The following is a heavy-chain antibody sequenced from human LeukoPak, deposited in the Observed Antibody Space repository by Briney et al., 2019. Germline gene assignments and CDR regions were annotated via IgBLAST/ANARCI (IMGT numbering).Heavy chain of an antibody. CDR3: ARPVERITMIVTPRGGAFDI. CDR2: INAGNGNT. J-gene: IGHJ3*02. CDR1: GYTFTSYA. V-gene: IGHV1-3*03. D-gene: IGHD3-22*01. Sequence: ASVKVSCKASGYTFTSYAMHWVRQAPGQRLEWMGWINAGNGNTKYSQEFQGRVTITRDTSASTAYMELSSLRSEDTAVYYCARPVERITMIVTPRGGAFDIWGQGTMVTVSS.